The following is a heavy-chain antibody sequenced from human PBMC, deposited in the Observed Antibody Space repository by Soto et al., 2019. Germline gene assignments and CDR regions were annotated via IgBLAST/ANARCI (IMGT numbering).Heavy chain of an antibody. J-gene: IGHJ4*02. V-gene: IGHV4-34*01. CDR3: ARGRVGATRFDY. CDR1: GGSFSGYY. Sequence: SETLSLTCAVYGGSFSGYYWSWIRQPPGKGLEWIGETNHSGSTNYNPSLKSRVTISVDTSKNQFSLKLSSVTAADTAVYYCARGRVGATRFDYWGQGTLVTVSS. D-gene: IGHD1-26*01. CDR2: TNHSGST.